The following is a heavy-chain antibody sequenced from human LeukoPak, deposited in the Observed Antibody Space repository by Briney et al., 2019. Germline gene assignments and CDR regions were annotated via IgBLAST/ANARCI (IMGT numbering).Heavy chain of an antibody. CDR1: GGSSSGYY. CDR3: ARAGSFGDYDAFDI. V-gene: IGHV4-34*01. D-gene: IGHD4-17*01. J-gene: IGHJ3*02. Sequence: SETLSLTCAVYGGSSSGYYWSWIRQPPGKGLEWIGEINHSGSTNYNPSLKSRVTISVDTSKNQFSLKLSSVTAADTAVYYCARAGSFGDYDAFDIWAKGQWSPSLQ. CDR2: INHSGST.